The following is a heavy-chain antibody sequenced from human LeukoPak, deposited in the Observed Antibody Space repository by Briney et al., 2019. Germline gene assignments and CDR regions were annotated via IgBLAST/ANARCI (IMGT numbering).Heavy chain of an antibody. V-gene: IGHV4-31*03. CDR3: ARVVVVVPAAIRAYYYMDV. CDR1: GGPISSGGYY. D-gene: IGHD2-2*02. Sequence: PSETLSLTCTVSGGPISSGGYYWSWIRQHPGKGLEWIGYIYYSGSTYYNPSLKSRVTISVDTSKNQFSLKLSSVTAADTAVYYCARVVVVVPAAIRAYYYMDVWGKGTTVTVSS. J-gene: IGHJ6*03. CDR2: IYYSGST.